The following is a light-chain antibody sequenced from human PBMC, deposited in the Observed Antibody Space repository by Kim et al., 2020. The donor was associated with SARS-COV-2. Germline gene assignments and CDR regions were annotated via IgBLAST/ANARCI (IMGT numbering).Light chain of an antibody. CDR1: QGISRW. V-gene: IGKV1D-12*01. CDR3: QQSNSFPLT. CDR2: ATS. J-gene: IGKJ4*01. Sequence: DIQMTQSPSSVSASVGDRVTITCRASQGISRWLSWYQQKPGKAPKLLIYATSTLQSGVPSRFSGSGSGTDFTLTITYLQPDDFATYYCQQSNSFPLTFGGGTKVDIK.